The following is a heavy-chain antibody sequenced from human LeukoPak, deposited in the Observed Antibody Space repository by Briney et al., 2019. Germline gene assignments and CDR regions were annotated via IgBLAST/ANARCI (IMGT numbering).Heavy chain of an antibody. J-gene: IGHJ3*02. Sequence: GGSLRLSCAASGFTFSSYAMSWVRQAPGKGLEWVSAISGSGGSTYYADSVKGRFTISRDNSKNTLCLQMNSLRAEDTAVYYCAKARTVTGAFDIWGQGTMVTVSS. CDR1: GFTFSSYA. V-gene: IGHV3-23*01. CDR3: AKARTVTGAFDI. D-gene: IGHD4-17*01. CDR2: ISGSGGST.